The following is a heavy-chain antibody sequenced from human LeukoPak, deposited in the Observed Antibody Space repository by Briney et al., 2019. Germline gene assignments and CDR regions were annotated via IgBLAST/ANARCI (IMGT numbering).Heavy chain of an antibody. CDR1: GYTFTSYY. CDR3: ARDLDCSGGSCYLMDWFDP. V-gene: IGHV1-2*02. D-gene: IGHD2-15*01. CDR2: INPNSGGT. J-gene: IGHJ5*02. Sequence: ASVKVSCKASGYTFTSYYMYWVRQAPGQGLEWMGWINPNSGGTNYAQKFQGRVTMTRDTSISTAYMELSRLRFDDTAVYYCARDLDCSGGSCYLMDWFDPWGQGTLVTVSS.